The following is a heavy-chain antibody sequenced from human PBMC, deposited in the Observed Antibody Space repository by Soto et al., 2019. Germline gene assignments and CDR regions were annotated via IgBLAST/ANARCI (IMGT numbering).Heavy chain of an antibody. Sequence: EVQLLESGGGLVQPGGSLRLSCAASGFTFSSYAMSWVRQAPGKGLEWVSAISGSGGSTYYADSVKGRFTISRDNSKNTLYLQMHILRAEDTAVYYCAKYSSWSSSYYFDYWGQGTLVTVSS. CDR1: GFTFSSYA. D-gene: IGHD6-6*01. J-gene: IGHJ4*02. V-gene: IGHV3-23*01. CDR2: ISGSGGST. CDR3: AKYSSWSSSYYFDY.